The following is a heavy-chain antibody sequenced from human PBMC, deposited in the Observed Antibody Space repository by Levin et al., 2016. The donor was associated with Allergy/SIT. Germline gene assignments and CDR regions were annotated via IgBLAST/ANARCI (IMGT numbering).Heavy chain of an antibody. CDR2: IFGDDDQ. CDR3: AHRPSGFFTT. Sequence: SGPTLVKPTQTLTLTCTFSGFSLTSSGVGVAWIRQPPGKALEWVALIFGDDDQRYSPSLKSRLTLTKDTSKNQVVLTMTNMDPMDTATYFCAHRPSGFFTTWGQGTLVTVSS. D-gene: IGHD2-2*01. J-gene: IGHJ5*02. V-gene: IGHV2-5*02. CDR1: GFSLTSSGVG.